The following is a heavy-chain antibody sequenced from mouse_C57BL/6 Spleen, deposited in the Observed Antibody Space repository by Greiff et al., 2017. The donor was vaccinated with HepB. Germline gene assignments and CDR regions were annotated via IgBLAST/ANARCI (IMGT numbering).Heavy chain of an antibody. V-gene: IGHV1-18*01. J-gene: IGHJ4*01. CDR3: ARWMRNYDAMDY. CDR1: GYTFTDYN. Sequence: VQLQQSGPELVKPGASVKIPCKASGYTFTDYNMDWVKQSHGKSLEWIGDINPNNGGTIYNQKFKGKATLTVDKSSSTAYMELRSLTSEDTAVYYCARWMRNYDAMDYWGQGTSVTVSS. D-gene: IGHD2-1*01. CDR2: INPNNGGT.